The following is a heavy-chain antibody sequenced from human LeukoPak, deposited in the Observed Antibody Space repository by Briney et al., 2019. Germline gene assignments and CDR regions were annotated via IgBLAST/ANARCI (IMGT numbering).Heavy chain of an antibody. Sequence: PSETLSLTCTVSGGSISSYYWSWIRQPPGKGLEWIGYIYYSGSTNYNPSLKSRVTISVDTSKNQFSLKLSSVTAADTAVYYCARETPMKGDAFDIWGQETMVTVSS. CDR2: IYYSGST. CDR1: GGSISSYY. CDR3: ARETPMKGDAFDI. V-gene: IGHV4-59*01. J-gene: IGHJ3*02.